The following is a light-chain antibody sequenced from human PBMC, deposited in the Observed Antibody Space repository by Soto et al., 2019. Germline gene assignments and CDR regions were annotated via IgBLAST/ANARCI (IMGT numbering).Light chain of an antibody. CDR2: EVS. V-gene: IGLV2-14*01. J-gene: IGLJ1*01. Sequence: QSALTQPASVSGSPGRSITISCTGTSSDVGGYDYVSWYQQHPGKAPKLIIYEVSNRPSGISNRFSGSKSGNTASLTISGLQAEDEADYYCTSYTSSSARVFGTGTKVTVX. CDR1: SSDVGGYDY. CDR3: TSYTSSSARV.